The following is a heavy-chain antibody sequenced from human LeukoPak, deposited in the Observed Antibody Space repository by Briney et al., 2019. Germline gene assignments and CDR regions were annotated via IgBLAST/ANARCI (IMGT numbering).Heavy chain of an antibody. CDR3: ARAVAVAGTYYYYYMDV. CDR2: IIPIFGTA. CDR1: GGTFSSYA. D-gene: IGHD6-19*01. J-gene: IGHJ6*03. Sequence: ASVKVSCKASGGTFSSYAISWVRQAPGQGLEWMGGIIPIFGTANYAQKFQGRVTITTDESTSTAYMELSSLRSEDTAVYYCARAVAVAGTYYYYYMDVWGKGTTVTVSS. V-gene: IGHV1-69*05.